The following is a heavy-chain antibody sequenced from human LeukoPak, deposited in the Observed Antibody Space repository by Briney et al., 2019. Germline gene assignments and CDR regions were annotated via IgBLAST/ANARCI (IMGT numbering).Heavy chain of an antibody. Sequence: PGGSLRLSCAASGFTFSSYATSWVRQGPGKGLEWVSAISGSGGNTYYADSVKGRFTISRDNSKNTLYLQMNSLRAEDTAVYYCAKEGLSIVVVAAAPFDYWGQGTLVTVSS. J-gene: IGHJ4*02. CDR1: GFTFSSYA. V-gene: IGHV3-23*01. CDR2: ISGSGGNT. CDR3: AKEGLSIVVVAAAPFDY. D-gene: IGHD2-2*01.